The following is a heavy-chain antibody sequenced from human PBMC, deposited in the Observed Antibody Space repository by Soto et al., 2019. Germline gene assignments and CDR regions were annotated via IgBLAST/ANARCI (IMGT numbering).Heavy chain of an antibody. CDR3: ARDKGGVSDAFDI. CDR1: GFTFSSYG. J-gene: IGHJ3*02. CDR2: IWYDGSNK. D-gene: IGHD3-16*01. V-gene: IGHV3-33*01. Sequence: GGSLRLSCAASGFTFSSYGMHWVRQAPGKGQEWVAVIWYDGSNKYYADSVKGRFTISRDNSKNTLYLQMNSLRAEETAVYYCARDKGGVSDAFDIWGQGTMVTVSS.